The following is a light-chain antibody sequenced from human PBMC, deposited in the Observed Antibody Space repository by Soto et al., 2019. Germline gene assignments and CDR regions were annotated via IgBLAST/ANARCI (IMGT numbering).Light chain of an antibody. V-gene: IGKV1-39*01. CDR3: QQSYSTPRT. CDR1: QSISSY. Sequence: DIRIIQSPSSMSASVGDRDTIPCRASQSISSYLNWYQQKPGKAPKLLIYAASSLQSGVPSRFSGSGSGTDFTLTISSLQPEDFATYYCQQSYSTPRTFGQGTKVEIK. CDR2: AAS. J-gene: IGKJ1*01.